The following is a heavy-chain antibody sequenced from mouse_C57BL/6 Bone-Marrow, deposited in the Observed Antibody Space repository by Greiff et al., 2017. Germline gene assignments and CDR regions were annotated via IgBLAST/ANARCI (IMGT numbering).Heavy chain of an antibody. CDR1: GYTFTDYY. V-gene: IGHV1-19*01. CDR3: ARALRWAPY. J-gene: IGHJ3*01. CDR2: INPYNGGT. Sequence: VQLKESGPVLVKPGASVKMSCKASGYTFTDYYMNWVKQSHGKSLEWIGVINPYNGGTSYNQKFKGKATLTVDKSSSTAYMELNSLTSEDSAVYYCARALRWAPYWGQGTLVTVSA. D-gene: IGHD1-1*01.